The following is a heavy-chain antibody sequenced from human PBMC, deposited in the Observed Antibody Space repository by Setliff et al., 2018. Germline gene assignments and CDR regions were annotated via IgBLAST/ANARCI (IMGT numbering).Heavy chain of an antibody. D-gene: IGHD5-18*01. J-gene: IGHJ6*03. CDR2: TIPMFGTT. V-gene: IGHV1-69*13. CDR1: GSTVTESS. CDR3: VREGVDTRSSTDYRYYMDV. Sequence: SVKVSCKVSGSTVTESSMHWVRQAPGQGLEWMGGTIPMFGTTNYARKFQGRVTIISDESTSTAYMQLSSLGSEDTAVYYCVREGVDTRSSTDYRYYMDVWGKGTTVTVSS.